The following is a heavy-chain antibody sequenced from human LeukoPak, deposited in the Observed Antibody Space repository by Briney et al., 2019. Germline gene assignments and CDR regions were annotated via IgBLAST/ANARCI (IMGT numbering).Heavy chain of an antibody. J-gene: IGHJ6*03. D-gene: IGHD2-2*01. V-gene: IGHV1-18*01. CDR3: ARAHQPQGYCSSTSCRNYYYYYMDV. CDR2: ISSYNGNT. Sequence: ASVKVSCKASGYTFTSSGITWVRQAPGQGLEWMGWISSYNGNTNYAPKLQGRVTMTTDTSTSTAYMELRSLKASDTAMYYCARAHQPQGYCSSTSCRNYYYYYMDVWGKGTTVTVSS. CDR1: GYTFTSSG.